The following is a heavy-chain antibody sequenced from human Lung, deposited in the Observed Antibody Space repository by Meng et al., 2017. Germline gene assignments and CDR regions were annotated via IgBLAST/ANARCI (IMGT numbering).Heavy chain of an antibody. Sequence: QVQLVQSGADVKKPGASVKVSCKASGYTFPAYYIHWVRQAPGQGLEWMGRINPNSGGTNFAQKFQGRVIMNRDTSISTAYMELSSLGFDDTAVYYCAKALGWGSSPDYWGQGILVTVSS. CDR1: GYTFPAYY. CDR3: AKALGWGSSPDY. CDR2: INPNSGGT. V-gene: IGHV1-2*06. D-gene: IGHD2-21*01. J-gene: IGHJ4*02.